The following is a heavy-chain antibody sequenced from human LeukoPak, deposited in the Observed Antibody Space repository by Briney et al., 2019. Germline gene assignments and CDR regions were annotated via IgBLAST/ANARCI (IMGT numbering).Heavy chain of an antibody. CDR3: TRGMLRQPPDY. CDR2: IYSGDGT. J-gene: IGHJ4*02. CDR1: GFAVSSNY. Sequence: PGGSLRLSCAASGFAVSSNYMSWVRQAPGKGLEWVSVIYSGDGTYYADSVKGRFTISRDNSKNTLYLQMNSLRVEDTAIYYCTRGMLRQPPDYWGQGMLVTVSS. V-gene: IGHV3-66*02. D-gene: IGHD3-10*02.